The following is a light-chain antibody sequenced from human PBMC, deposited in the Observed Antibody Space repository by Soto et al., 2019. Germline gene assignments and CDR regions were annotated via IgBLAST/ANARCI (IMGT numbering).Light chain of an antibody. J-gene: IGLJ1*01. CDR2: EGS. CDR1: SSDVGSYNL. Sequence: QSVLTQPASVSGSPGQSITISCTGTSSDVGSYNLVSWYQQHPGKAPKLMIYEGSKRPSGVSNRFSGSKSGNTASLTISGLQAEDEADYHCRSYAGSSTYVFGTGTKVTVL. CDR3: RSYAGSSTYV. V-gene: IGLV2-23*01.